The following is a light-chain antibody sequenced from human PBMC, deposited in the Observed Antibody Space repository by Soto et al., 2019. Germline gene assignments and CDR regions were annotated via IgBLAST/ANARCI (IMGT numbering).Light chain of an antibody. CDR1: QGIANF. Sequence: IQLTQSPSSLSASVGDRVTISCRASQGIANFLDWYQQKPGKAPKLLIYGASTLHSGVPSRFSGSGSGTDFSLTISSLQPEDFATYYCQQLNSFPIPFGPGTKVDIK. CDR2: GAS. CDR3: QQLNSFPIP. J-gene: IGKJ3*01. V-gene: IGKV1-9*01.